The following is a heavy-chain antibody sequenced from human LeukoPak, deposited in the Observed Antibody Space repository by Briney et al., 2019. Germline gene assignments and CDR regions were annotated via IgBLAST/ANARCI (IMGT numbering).Heavy chain of an antibody. CDR2: IRYDGSNK. CDR1: GLTFSSFG. CDR3: AKDSQQLVPNWFDP. D-gene: IGHD6-13*01. Sequence: GGSLRLSCAASGLTFSSFGMHWVRQAPGKGLEWVAFIRYDGSNKYYADSVKGRFTISRDNSKNTLYLQMNSLRAEDTAVYYCAKDSQQLVPNWFDPWGQGTLVTVSS. V-gene: IGHV3-30*02. J-gene: IGHJ5*02.